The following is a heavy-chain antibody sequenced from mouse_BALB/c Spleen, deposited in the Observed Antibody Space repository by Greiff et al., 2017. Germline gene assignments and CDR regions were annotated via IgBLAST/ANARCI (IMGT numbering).Heavy chain of an antibody. V-gene: IGHV5-6-3*01. J-gene: IGHJ3*01. CDR3: ARAYDYSFAY. D-gene: IGHD2-4*01. CDR1: GFTFSSYG. Sequence: EVHLVESGGGLVQPGGSLKLSCAASGFTFSSYGMSWVRQTPDKRLELVATINSNGGSTYYPDSVKGRFTISRDNAKNTLYLQMSSLKSEDTAMYYCARAYDYSFAYWGQGTLVTVSA. CDR2: INSNGGST.